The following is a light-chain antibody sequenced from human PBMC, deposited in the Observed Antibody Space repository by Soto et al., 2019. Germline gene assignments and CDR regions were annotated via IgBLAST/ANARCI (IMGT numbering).Light chain of an antibody. CDR2: SAS. V-gene: IGKV1-39*01. Sequence: DIQMTQSPSSLSASVGDTVTITCRTSQSISSSLNWYQQKPGKAPKLLIHSASSLQSGVPSRFSGSGSGTDFNLTISGLQPEDVARDYCQQSYSTPLTFGGGSKGEIK. CDR1: QSISSS. J-gene: IGKJ4*01. CDR3: QQSYSTPLT.